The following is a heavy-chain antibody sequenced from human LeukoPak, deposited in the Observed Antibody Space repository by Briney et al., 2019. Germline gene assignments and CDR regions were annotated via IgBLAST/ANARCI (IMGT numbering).Heavy chain of an antibody. J-gene: IGHJ3*02. CDR3: ARVRITMVRGVIISNGFDI. D-gene: IGHD3-10*01. CDR2: INPNSGGT. V-gene: IGHV1-2*02. Sequence: ASVKVSCKASGYTFTGYYMYWVRQAPGQGLEWMGWINPNSGGTNYAQKFQGRVTMTRDTSISTAYMELSRLRSDDTAVYYCARVRITMVRGVIISNGFDIWGQGTMVTVSS. CDR1: GYTFTGYY.